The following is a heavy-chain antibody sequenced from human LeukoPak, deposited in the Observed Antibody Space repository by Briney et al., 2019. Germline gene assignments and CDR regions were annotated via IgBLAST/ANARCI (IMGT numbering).Heavy chain of an antibody. D-gene: IGHD6-19*01. Sequence: GGSLRLSCAASGFTFSSYWMNWVRQAPGKGLVWLSHINNDGSSINYADSVKGRFTISRDNAKNSLYLQMNSLRVEDTAFYYCAKDNRRHYTSGPNPDSLHWGQGALVTVSS. J-gene: IGHJ4*02. V-gene: IGHV3-74*01. CDR2: INNDGSSI. CDR1: GFTFSSYW. CDR3: AKDNRRHYTSGPNPDSLH.